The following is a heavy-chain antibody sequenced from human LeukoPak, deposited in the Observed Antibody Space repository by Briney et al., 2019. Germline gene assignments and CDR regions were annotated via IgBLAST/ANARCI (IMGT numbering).Heavy chain of an antibody. CDR1: GGSISSYY. D-gene: IGHD5-18*01. Sequence: NPSETLSLTCTVSGGSISSYYWSWIRQPPGKGLEWIGYIYYSGSTNYNPSLKSRVTMSVDTSKNQFSLKLSSVTAADTAVYYCARGRGYSYGYSYFDYWGQGTLVTVSS. J-gene: IGHJ4*02. CDR3: ARGRGYSYGYSYFDY. CDR2: IYYSGST. V-gene: IGHV4-59*12.